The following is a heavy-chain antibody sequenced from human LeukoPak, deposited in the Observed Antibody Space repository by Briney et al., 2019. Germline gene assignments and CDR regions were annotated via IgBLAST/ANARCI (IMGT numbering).Heavy chain of an antibody. CDR1: GFTFSNAW. V-gene: IGHV3-15*01. CDR3: TTTAPPWSYLEDFDY. CDR2: IKSKTDGGTT. J-gene: IGHJ4*02. D-gene: IGHD1-26*01. Sequence: GGSLRLSCAASGFTFSNAWMSWVRQAPGKGLEWVGRIKSKTDGGTTDYAAPVKGRFTISRDDSKNTLYLQMNSLKTEDTAVYYCTTTAPPWSYLEDFDYWGQGTLVTVSS.